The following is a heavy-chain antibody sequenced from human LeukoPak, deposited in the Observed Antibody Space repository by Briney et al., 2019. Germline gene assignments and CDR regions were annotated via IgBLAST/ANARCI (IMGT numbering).Heavy chain of an antibody. D-gene: IGHD5-18*01. CDR3: ARGVVDTAMVDY. CDR2: IIPILGIA. J-gene: IGHJ4*02. CDR1: GGTFSSYA. Sequence: SVKVSCKASGGTFSSYAISWVRQAPGQGLEWMGRIIPILGIANYAQKFHGRVTITADKSTSTAYMELSSLRSEDTAVYYCARGVVDTAMVDYWGQGTLVTVSS. V-gene: IGHV1-69*04.